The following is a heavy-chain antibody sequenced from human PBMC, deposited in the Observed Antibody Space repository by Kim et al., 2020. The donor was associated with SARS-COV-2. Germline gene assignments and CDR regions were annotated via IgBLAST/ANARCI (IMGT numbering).Heavy chain of an antibody. V-gene: IGHV3-21*01. CDR2: ISSSSSYI. CDR1: GFTFSSYS. D-gene: IGHD2-15*01. CDR3: ARDGCSGGSCNLYYYYGMDV. Sequence: GGSLRLSCAASGFTFSSYSMNWVRQAPGKGLEWVSSISSSSSYIYYADSVKGRFTISRDNAKNSLYLQMNSLRAEDTAVYYCARDGCSGGSCNLYYYYGMDVWVQGTTVTGSS. J-gene: IGHJ6*02.